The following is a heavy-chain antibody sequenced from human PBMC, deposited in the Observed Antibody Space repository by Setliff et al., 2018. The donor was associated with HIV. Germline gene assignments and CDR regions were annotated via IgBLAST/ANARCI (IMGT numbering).Heavy chain of an antibody. V-gene: IGHV1-8*02. CDR2: MNPNSGNT. D-gene: IGHD6-19*01. CDR3: ARGAWYTSGWYSSRYKDV. CDR1: GYTFTSYG. J-gene: IGHJ6*03. Sequence: ASVKVSCKASGYTFTSYGFNWVRQAPGQGLEWMGWMNPNSGNTGYAQKFQGRVTMTRDTSISTAYMGLNNLKFEDTAVYYCARGAWYTSGWYSSRYKDVWGKGTTVTVSS.